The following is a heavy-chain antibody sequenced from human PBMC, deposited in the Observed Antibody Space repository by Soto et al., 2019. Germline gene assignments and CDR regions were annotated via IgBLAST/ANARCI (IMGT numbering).Heavy chain of an antibody. CDR3: ARDRDGGTYTYFDN. CDR1: GFIFSAFG. V-gene: IGHV3-30*03. CDR2: LSHDGSNK. J-gene: IGHJ4*02. D-gene: IGHD1-26*01. Sequence: QVQLVESGGGVVQPGRSLRLSCAASGFIFSAFGIHWVRQAPGKGLEWVAFLSHDGSNKYYADSVRGRFTISRDNSKNTVYLQMNSLRPDDTAVYYCARDRDGGTYTYFDNWGQGPRVTVSS.